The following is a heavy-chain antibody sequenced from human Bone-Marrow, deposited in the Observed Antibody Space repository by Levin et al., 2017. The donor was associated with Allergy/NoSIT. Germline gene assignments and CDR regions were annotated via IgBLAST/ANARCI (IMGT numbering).Heavy chain of an antibody. CDR1: GYPFSGYY. CDR2: INPNNGDT. CDR3: ASASGWTDAFNI. Sequence: GASVKVSCKASGYPFSGYYLHWVRQSPRHGLEWMGWINPNNGDTTYAQKFQGRLSMARDASTGTPYMILSGLKFDDTAVYFCASASGWTDAFNIWGQGTLVTVSP. D-gene: IGHD6-19*01. J-gene: IGHJ3*02. V-gene: IGHV1-2*02.